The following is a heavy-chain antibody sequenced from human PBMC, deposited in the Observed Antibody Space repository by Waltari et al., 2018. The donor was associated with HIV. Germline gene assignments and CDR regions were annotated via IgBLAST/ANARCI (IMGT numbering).Heavy chain of an antibody. D-gene: IGHD4-17*01. CDR2: IWYDGSNK. J-gene: IGHJ4*02. CDR3: ARAAYGDYNSFDY. CDR1: GFTFNNYG. V-gene: IGHV3-33*01. Sequence: QVQLVESGGGVVPPGRSLSLSCAASGFTFNNYGMHWVRQAPGKGLEWVAVIWYDGSNKYYADSVKGRFTISRDNSKNTVYLQMNSLRAEDTAVYYCARAAYGDYNSFDYWGQGTLATVSS.